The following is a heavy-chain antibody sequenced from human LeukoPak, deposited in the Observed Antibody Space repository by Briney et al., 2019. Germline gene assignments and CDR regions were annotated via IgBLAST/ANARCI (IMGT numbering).Heavy chain of an antibody. CDR3: AREPGGYDSAY. Sequence: PGGSLRLSCAASGFTFSSYWMHWVRQAPGKGLVWVSRINSDGSTTTYADSVKGRFTISRDNAKNTLYLQMNSRRAEDTAVYYCAREPGGYDSAYWGQGTLVTVSS. CDR1: GFTFSSYW. CDR2: INSDGSTT. D-gene: IGHD5-12*01. J-gene: IGHJ4*02. V-gene: IGHV3-74*01.